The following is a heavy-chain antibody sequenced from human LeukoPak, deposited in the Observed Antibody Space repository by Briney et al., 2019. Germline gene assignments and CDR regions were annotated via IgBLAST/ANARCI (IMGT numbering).Heavy chain of an antibody. CDR3: ARGRPHGNDY. D-gene: IGHD4-23*01. CDR2: IASDGSST. CDR1: GFTFDSYW. J-gene: IGHJ4*02. Sequence: GGSLRLSCVASGFTFDSYWMNWVRQAPGKGLVWVSRIASDGSSTTYADSVKGRFSISRDNAKNTLYLQMNSLRVEDTAVYYCARGRPHGNDYWGQGTLVTVSS. V-gene: IGHV3-74*01.